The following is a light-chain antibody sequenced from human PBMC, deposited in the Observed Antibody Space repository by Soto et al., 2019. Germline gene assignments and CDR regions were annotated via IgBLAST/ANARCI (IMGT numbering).Light chain of an antibody. Sequence: SVLTQPPSVSAAPGQKVTISCSGSSSNIGGNSVSWYQQLPGTAPKLLIYDDNKRPSGIPDRFSGSKSGTSATPGITGFQTGDEADYYCGSWDSSLSAYVFGTGTRSPS. CDR2: DDN. CDR3: GSWDSSLSAYV. CDR1: SSNIGGNS. V-gene: IGLV1-51*01. J-gene: IGLJ1*01.